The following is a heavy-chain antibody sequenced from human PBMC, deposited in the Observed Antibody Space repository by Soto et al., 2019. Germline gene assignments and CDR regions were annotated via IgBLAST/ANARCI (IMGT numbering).Heavy chain of an antibody. CDR1: GYTFSGHY. CDR2: INPKSGGT. Sequence: QVQLVQSGAEGKKPGASVKVSCKASGYTFSGHYMHWVRQAPGQGLEWMGWINPKSGGTNYAQKFQGWVTMTRDTSISTAYMELRRLRSDDTAVYYCARGRIVGATTHFDYWGQGSLVTVSS. D-gene: IGHD1-26*01. CDR3: ARGRIVGATTHFDY. V-gene: IGHV1-2*04. J-gene: IGHJ4*02.